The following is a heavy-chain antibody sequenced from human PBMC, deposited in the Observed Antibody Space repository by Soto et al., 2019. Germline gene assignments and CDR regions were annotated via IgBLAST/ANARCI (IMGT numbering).Heavy chain of an antibody. V-gene: IGHV1-69*13. D-gene: IGHD1-26*01. CDR1: GGTFSSYA. Sequence: ASVKVSCKASGGTFSSYAISWVRQAPGQGLEWMGGIIPIFGTANYAQKFQGRVTITADESTSTAYMELSSLRSEDTAVYYCARGGWELLPGAVLSNNWFDPWGQGTLVTVSS. J-gene: IGHJ5*02. CDR2: IIPIFGTA. CDR3: ARGGWELLPGAVLSNNWFDP.